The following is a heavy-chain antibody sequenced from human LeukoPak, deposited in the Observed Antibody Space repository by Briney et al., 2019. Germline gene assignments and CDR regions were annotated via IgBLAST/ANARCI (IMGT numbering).Heavy chain of an antibody. V-gene: IGHV3-48*01. CDR3: ARDAVQAGTPFYFDF. Sequence: PGGSLRPSCSASGFIFASYGMNWVRQAPGKGLQWVSYISAGSSNTFYADSVKGRFTISRDDADNSLHLQMNSLRAEDTAVYYCARDAVQAGTPFYFDFWGQGALVTVSS. CDR2: ISAGSSNT. CDR1: GFIFASYG. D-gene: IGHD2-15*01. J-gene: IGHJ4*02.